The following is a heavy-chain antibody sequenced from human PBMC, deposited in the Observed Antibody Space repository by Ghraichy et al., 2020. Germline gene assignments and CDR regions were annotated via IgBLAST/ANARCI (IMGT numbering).Heavy chain of an antibody. V-gene: IGHV4-59*01. Sequence: PETLSLTCTVSGGSITSYYWNWIRQPPGKGLEWIGYIHHSGNTKSNPYLKSRVTMSVDTSKSRFSLKVNSVTDADTAIYYCAKWESTLRAFDFWGQGAMVTVSS. D-gene: IGHD1-26*01. CDR3: AKWESTLRAFDF. CDR1: GGSITSYY. J-gene: IGHJ3*01. CDR2: IHHSGNT.